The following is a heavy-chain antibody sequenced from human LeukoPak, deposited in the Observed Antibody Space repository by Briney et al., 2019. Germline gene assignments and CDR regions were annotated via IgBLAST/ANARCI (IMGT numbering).Heavy chain of an antibody. D-gene: IGHD3-22*01. CDR1: GFTFSDYY. V-gene: IGHV3-11*04. CDR3: ARGFYYYDSSGYYYGYFQH. Sequence: GGSLRLSCAASGFTFSDYYMSWIRQAPGKGLEWVSYISSSGSTIYYTDSVKGRFTISRDNAKNSLYLQMNSLRAEDTAVYYCARGFYYYDSSGYYYGYFQHWGQGTLVTVSS. J-gene: IGHJ1*01. CDR2: ISSSGSTI.